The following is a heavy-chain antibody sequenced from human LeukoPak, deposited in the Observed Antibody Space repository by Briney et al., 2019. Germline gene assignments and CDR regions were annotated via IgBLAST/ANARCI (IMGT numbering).Heavy chain of an antibody. CDR2: IYRKTDGGTT. J-gene: IGHJ4*02. V-gene: IGHV3-15*01. D-gene: IGHD3-22*01. Sequence: PGGSLRLSCVASGFTFNNAWMNWVRQAPGKGLEWVGRIYRKTDGGTTEHAAPVKGRFTILRDDSKNTLYLQMNSLKTEDTAVYYCTTGSNRYDSSDFDHWGQGTLVTVSS. CDR1: GFTFNNAW. CDR3: TTGSNRYDSSDFDH.